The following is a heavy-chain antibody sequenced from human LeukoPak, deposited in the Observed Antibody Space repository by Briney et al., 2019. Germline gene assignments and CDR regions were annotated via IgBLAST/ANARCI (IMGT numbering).Heavy chain of an antibody. Sequence: PGASVKVSCKASGYTFTSYAMHWVRQAPGQRLEWMGWINAGNGNTKYSQKFQGRVTITRDTSASAAYMELSSLRSEDTAVYYCARAGDYGVYDWFDPWGQGTLVTVSS. CDR1: GYTFTSYA. J-gene: IGHJ5*02. D-gene: IGHD4-17*01. CDR2: INAGNGNT. V-gene: IGHV1-3*01. CDR3: ARAGDYGVYDWFDP.